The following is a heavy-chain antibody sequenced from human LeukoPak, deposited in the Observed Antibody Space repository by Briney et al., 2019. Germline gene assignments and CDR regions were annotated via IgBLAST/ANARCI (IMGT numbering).Heavy chain of an antibody. CDR3: ARCQQREWFDP. V-gene: IGHV4-59*01. CDR2: IYYSGST. Sequence: SETLSLTCSVSGGSISSYYWSWIRQPPGKGLEWIGYIYYSGSTNYNPSLKSRVTISVDTSKNQFSLKLSSVTAADTAVYYCARCQQREWFDPWGQGTLVTVSS. D-gene: IGHD6-13*01. J-gene: IGHJ5*02. CDR1: GGSISSYY.